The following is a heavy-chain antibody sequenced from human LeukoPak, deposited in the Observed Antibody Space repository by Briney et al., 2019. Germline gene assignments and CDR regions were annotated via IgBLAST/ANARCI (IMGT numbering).Heavy chain of an antibody. V-gene: IGHV3-7*01. CDR2: MKQDGSET. CDR1: EFSVGSNY. CDR3: ARDKIVGATHFDY. D-gene: IGHD1-26*01. J-gene: IGHJ4*02. Sequence: GGSLRLSCAASEFSVGSNYMTWVRQAPGKGLEWVANMKQDGSETYYVDSVKGRFTISRDNAKNSLYLQMNSLRAEDTAVYYCARDKIVGATHFDYWGQGALVTVSS.